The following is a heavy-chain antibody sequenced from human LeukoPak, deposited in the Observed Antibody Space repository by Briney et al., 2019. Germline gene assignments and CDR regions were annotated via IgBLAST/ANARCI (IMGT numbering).Heavy chain of an antibody. CDR2: ISSSSSTM. Sequence: GGSLRLSCAASGFSFSRYSMNWVRQAPGKGLEWVSYISSSSSTMYYADSVKGRFTISRDNVKNSLYLQMNSLRDEDTAVYYCTRDLSATYYLDYWGQGTLVTVSS. CDR1: GFSFSRYS. D-gene: IGHD5-24*01. V-gene: IGHV3-48*02. J-gene: IGHJ4*02. CDR3: TRDLSATYYLDY.